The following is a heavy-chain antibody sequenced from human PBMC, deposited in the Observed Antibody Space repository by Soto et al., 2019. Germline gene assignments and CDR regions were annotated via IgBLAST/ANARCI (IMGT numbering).Heavy chain of an antibody. V-gene: IGHV4-61*01. Sequence: SETLSLTCVVSGDSVTFGHHYWTWIRQPPGKGLEWIGHIFFTGATNYSPSLKGRVTISVDTSKNQFSLLLTSVTAADTAVYYCARVGKYYYNGLDVWGQGTTVTVSS. J-gene: IGHJ6*02. CDR3: ARVGKYYYNGLDV. CDR2: IFFTGAT. CDR1: GDSVTFGHHY.